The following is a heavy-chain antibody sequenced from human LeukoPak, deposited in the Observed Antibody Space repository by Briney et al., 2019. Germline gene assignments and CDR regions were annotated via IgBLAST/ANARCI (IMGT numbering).Heavy chain of an antibody. CDR1: GFTFDDYA. CDR2: INSDGSST. CDR3: ARVGGGQQLAS. Sequence: GGSLRLSCAASGFTFDDYAMHWVRQAPGKGLVWVSRINSDGSSTSYADSVKGRFTISRDNAKNTLYLQMNSLRAEDTAVYYCARVGGGQQLASWGQGTLVTVSS. D-gene: IGHD6-13*01. J-gene: IGHJ5*02. V-gene: IGHV3-74*01.